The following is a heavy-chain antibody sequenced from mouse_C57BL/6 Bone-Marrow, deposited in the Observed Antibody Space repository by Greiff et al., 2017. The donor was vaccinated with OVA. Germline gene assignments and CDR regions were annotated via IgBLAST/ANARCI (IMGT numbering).Heavy chain of an antibody. CDR1: GYSFTDYN. CDR3: ARGLRPYFDY. D-gene: IGHD1-2*01. Sequence: EVQRVESGPELVKPGASVKISCKASGYSFTDYNMNWVKQSNGKSLEWIGVINPNYGTTSYNQKFKGQATFTVDQSSSTANMQLNSLTSEISAVYYYARGLRPYFDYWGQGTTLTVSS. V-gene: IGHV1-39*01. CDR2: INPNYGTT. J-gene: IGHJ2*01.